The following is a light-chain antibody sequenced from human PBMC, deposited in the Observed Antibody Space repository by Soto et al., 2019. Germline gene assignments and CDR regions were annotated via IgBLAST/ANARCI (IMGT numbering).Light chain of an antibody. Sequence: IVLTQSPGTLSLSPGERATLSCRASQSVTNNLAWYQQKPGQAPRLLIYGASTRATGIPARFSGSGSETEFTLTISSLQSEDFAVYYCQQYHFWWTFGLGTKVDIK. J-gene: IGKJ1*01. V-gene: IGKV3-15*01. CDR1: QSVTNN. CDR3: QQYHFWWT. CDR2: GAS.